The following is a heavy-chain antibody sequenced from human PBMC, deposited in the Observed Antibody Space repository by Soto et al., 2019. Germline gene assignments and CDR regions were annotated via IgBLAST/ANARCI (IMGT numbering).Heavy chain of an antibody. V-gene: IGHV4-59*01. J-gene: IGHJ6*02. CDR1: GGSISSYY. CDR3: ARDRGSSYGYYYYYGMDV. CDR2: IYYSGST. Sequence: LALTCTVSGGSISSYYWSWIRQPPGKGLEWIGYIYYSGSTNYNPSLKSRVTISVDTSKNQFSLKLSSVTAADTAVYYCARDRGSSYGYYYYYGMDVWGQGTTVTVSS. D-gene: IGHD5-18*01.